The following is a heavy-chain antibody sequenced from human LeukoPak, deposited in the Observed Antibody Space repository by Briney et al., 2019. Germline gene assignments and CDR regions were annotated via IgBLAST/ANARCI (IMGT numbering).Heavy chain of an antibody. V-gene: IGHV1-69*05. CDR2: IIPIFGTA. CDR3: ASRTVTTNYFDY. Sequence: SVKVSCEASGGTFSSYAISWVRQAPGQGLEWMGGIIPIFGTANYAQKFQGRVTITTDESTSTAYMELSSLRSEDTAVYYCASRTVTTNYFDYWGQGTLVTVSS. J-gene: IGHJ4*02. CDR1: GGTFSSYA. D-gene: IGHD4-17*01.